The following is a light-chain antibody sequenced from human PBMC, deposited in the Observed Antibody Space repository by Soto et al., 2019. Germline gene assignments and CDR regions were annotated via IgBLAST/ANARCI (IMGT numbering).Light chain of an antibody. Sequence: DIQMTQSPSSLSASVGDRVTITCRASQDISNYLAWYQQKAGEVPKLLLYAASTLHLGVPSRFSGSGSGTDFTITISSLQPEDVASYYCQKYDVAPLTFGGGTKVEL. CDR3: QKYDVAPLT. V-gene: IGKV1-27*01. J-gene: IGKJ4*01. CDR2: AAS. CDR1: QDISNY.